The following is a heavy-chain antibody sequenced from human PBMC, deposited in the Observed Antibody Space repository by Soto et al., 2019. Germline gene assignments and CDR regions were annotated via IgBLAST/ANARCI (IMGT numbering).Heavy chain of an antibody. CDR2: TSYDGSSG. CDR1: GFTFSSSG. Sequence: GGSLRLSCAASGFTFSSSGMHWVRQAPGKGLEWVAVTSYDGSSGYYADSVRGRFTISRDNSKNTLYLQMNSLRAEDTAIYYCAKFYGGNSAHTYTIDPWGQGTLVTVSS. J-gene: IGHJ5*02. D-gene: IGHD2-21*02. CDR3: AKFYGGNSAHTYTIDP. V-gene: IGHV3-30*18.